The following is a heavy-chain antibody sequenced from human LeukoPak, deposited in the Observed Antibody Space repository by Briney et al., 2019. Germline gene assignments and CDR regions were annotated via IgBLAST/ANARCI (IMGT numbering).Heavy chain of an antibody. D-gene: IGHD3-3*01. Sequence: ASVKVSCKASGYTFTSYYMHGVRQAPGQGLEGMGIINPSGGSTNYAQKFQGRVTMTRDTSTSTVYMELSSLRSEDTAVYYCARTRITIFGVVTEADYWGQGTLVTVSS. CDR3: ARTRITIFGVVTEADY. CDR1: GYTFTSYY. CDR2: INPSGGST. V-gene: IGHV1-46*01. J-gene: IGHJ4*02.